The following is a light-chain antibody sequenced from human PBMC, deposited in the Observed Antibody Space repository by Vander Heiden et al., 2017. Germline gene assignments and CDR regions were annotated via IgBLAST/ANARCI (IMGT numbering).Light chain of an antibody. Sequence: HSSLPQPASLAGSPGQSITISSPGTSSEVGSYNLVSWYQQHPGKAPKLMIYEVSKRPSGVSTRFSGSKSGNTASLTISGLQAEDEADYYCCSYAGSSTLFGGGTKLTVL. CDR2: EVS. V-gene: IGLV2-23*02. CDR3: CSYAGSSTL. CDR1: SSEVGSYNL. J-gene: IGLJ3*02.